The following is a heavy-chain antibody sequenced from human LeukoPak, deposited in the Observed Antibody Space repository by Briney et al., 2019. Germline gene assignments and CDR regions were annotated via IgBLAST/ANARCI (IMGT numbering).Heavy chain of an antibody. CDR2: IRYDGSNK. Sequence: GGSLRLSCAASGFTFSSYGMHWVRQAPGKGLEWVAFIRYDGSNKYYADSVKGRFTVSRDNSKNTLYLQMDSLRAEDTAVYYCARTVRGAAAQFYYYYYGMDVWGQGTTVTVSS. CDR3: ARTVRGAAAQFYYYYYGMDV. J-gene: IGHJ6*02. CDR1: GFTFSSYG. V-gene: IGHV3-30*02. D-gene: IGHD6-13*01.